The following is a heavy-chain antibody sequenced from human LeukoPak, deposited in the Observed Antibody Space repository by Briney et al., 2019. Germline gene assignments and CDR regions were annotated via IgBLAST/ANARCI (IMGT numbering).Heavy chain of an antibody. V-gene: IGHV1-3*03. CDR1: GYTFTSYA. CDR2: INAGNGNT. D-gene: IGHD6-6*01. CDR3: AREAARPGVYYYYYYMDV. Sequence: EASVTVSCKASGYTFTSYAMHWVRQAPGQRLEWMGWINAGNGNTKYSQEFQGRVTITRDTSASTAYMELSSLRSEDMAVYYCAREAARPGVYYYYYYMDVWGKGTTVTVSS. J-gene: IGHJ6*03.